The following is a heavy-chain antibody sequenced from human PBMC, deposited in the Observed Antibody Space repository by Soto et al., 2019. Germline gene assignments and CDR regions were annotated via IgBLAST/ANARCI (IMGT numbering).Heavy chain of an antibody. D-gene: IGHD6-19*01. Sequence: GCLRLSRTAAGLSLSHYAMIWVRQGPGTRLEWVADISGSGDSARYADSVRGRFTISRDNSRDTLYLQMNSLRVDDTAVYYCGKERRGSGWSVCNFWGEGALVTVSS. J-gene: IGHJ4*02. V-gene: IGHV3-23*01. CDR1: GLSLSHYA. CDR2: ISGSGDSA. CDR3: GKERRGSGWSVCNF.